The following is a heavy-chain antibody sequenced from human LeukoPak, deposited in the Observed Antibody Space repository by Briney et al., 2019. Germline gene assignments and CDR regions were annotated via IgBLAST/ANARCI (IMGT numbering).Heavy chain of an antibody. CDR2: IYSGGST. V-gene: IGHV3-53*01. Sequence: GGSLRLSCAASGFTVSSNYMSWVRQAPGKGLEWVSVIYSGGSTYYADSVKGRFTISRDNSKNTLYLQMNSLRADDTAVYYCARDEGYYYDSSGYYNYWGQGTLVTVSS. J-gene: IGHJ4*02. CDR3: ARDEGYYYDSSGYYNY. CDR1: GFTVSSNY. D-gene: IGHD3-22*01.